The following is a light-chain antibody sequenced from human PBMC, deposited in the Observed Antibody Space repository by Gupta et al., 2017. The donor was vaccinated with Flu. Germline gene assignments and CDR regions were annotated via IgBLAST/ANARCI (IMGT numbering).Light chain of an antibody. V-gene: IGKV1-39*01. CDR1: QSISRY. J-gene: IGKJ4*01. CDR2: AAY. CDR3: QQTYDTLALT. Sequence: DIQMTQSPSSLSASVGDRVTITCRASQSISRYLNWYQQKPGKAPKSLIYAAYSLQSGVPSRFSGGGSGTEFTLTINSLQPEDFATYYCQQTYDTLALTFGGETKVEIK.